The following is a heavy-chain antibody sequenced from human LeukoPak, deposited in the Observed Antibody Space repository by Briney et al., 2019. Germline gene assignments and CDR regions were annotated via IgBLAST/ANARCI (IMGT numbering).Heavy chain of an antibody. CDR2: INPNSGGT. CDR1: GYTFTGYY. Sequence: ASVKVSCKASGYTFTGYYMHWVRQAPGQGLEWMGWINPNSGGTNYAQKFQGRVTMTRDTSISTAYMELSRLRSDDTAVYYCANLYDSSGYYSDYWGQGTLVTVSS. V-gene: IGHV1-2*02. CDR3: ANLYDSSGYYSDY. J-gene: IGHJ4*02. D-gene: IGHD3-22*01.